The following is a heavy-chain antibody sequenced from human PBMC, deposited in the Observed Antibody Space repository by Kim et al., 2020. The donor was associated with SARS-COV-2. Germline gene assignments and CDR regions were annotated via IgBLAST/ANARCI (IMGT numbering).Heavy chain of an antibody. V-gene: IGHV3-66*01. D-gene: IGHD1-7*01. CDR2: IYSDGGI. Sequence: GGSLRLSCAASGFSVSGSYMSWVRQSPEKGLKWVSTIYSDGGIYYADSLKDRFTISRDNYKNMVHLQKNSRRTEDTALDYCATNQGTLADSGGQVTRDTV. CDR1: GFSVSGSY. J-gene: IGHJ4*02. CDR3: ATNQGTLADS.